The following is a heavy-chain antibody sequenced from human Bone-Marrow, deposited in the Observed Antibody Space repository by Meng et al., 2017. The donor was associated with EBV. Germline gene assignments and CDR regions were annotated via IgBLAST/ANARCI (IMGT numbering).Heavy chain of an antibody. CDR2: ISPGNGNT. D-gene: IGHD6-19*01. CDR3: ATEPGYSSG. Sequence: QVQRVQSGAEVRKPGASVNVSCKASGYTFTNYAMHWVRQAPGQRLEWMGWISPGNGNTKYSQKFQGRASITRDISASIVYMELTSLRSEDTAVYYCATEPGYSSGWGQGTLVTVSS. CDR1: GYTFTNYA. V-gene: IGHV1-3*01. J-gene: IGHJ4*02.